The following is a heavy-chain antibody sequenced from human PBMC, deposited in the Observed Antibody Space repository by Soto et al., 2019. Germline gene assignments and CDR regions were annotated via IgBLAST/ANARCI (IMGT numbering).Heavy chain of an antibody. J-gene: IGHJ4*02. CDR1: GFTFSDTW. CDR2: IKGETDGTTA. CDR3: ARDREGYYYDSSGYYDY. V-gene: IGHV3-15*01. D-gene: IGHD3-22*01. Sequence: EVQLLESGGGLVKPGGSLRLSCAASGFTFSDTWMSWVRQAPGRGLEWVGRIKGETDGTTADYAAPVKGRFTISRDNSKNTLYLQMNSLRAEDTAVYYCARDREGYYYDSSGYYDYWGQGTLVTVSS.